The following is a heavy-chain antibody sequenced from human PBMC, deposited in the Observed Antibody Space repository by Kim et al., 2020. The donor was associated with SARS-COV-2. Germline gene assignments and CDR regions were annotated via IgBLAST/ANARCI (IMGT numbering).Heavy chain of an antibody. V-gene: IGHV3-21*01. CDR2: ISSSSSYI. Sequence: GGSLRLSCAASGFTFSSYSMNWVRQAPGKGLEWVSSISSSSSYIYYADSVKGRFTISRDNAKNSLYLQMNSLRAEDTAVYYCAREAIGNSGYDWGLFDYWGQGTLVTVSS. D-gene: IGHD5-12*01. CDR1: GFTFSSYS. J-gene: IGHJ4*02. CDR3: AREAIGNSGYDWGLFDY.